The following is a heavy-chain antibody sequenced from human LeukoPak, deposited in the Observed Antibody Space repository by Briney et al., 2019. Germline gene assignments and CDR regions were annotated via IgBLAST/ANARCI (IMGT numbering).Heavy chain of an antibody. D-gene: IGHD3-22*01. CDR1: GFTVSSNY. V-gene: IGHV3-53*01. J-gene: IGHJ5*02. Sequence: PGGSLRLSCAASGFTVSSNYMSWVRQAPGKGLEWVSVIYNVGNTNYADSVKGRLTISRDISKNTIYLQMNSLRAEDTAMYFCVRSSRYYYDGSGYYPGPPDHWGQGTLVTVSS. CDR2: IYNVGNT. CDR3: VRSSRYYYDGSGYYPGPPDH.